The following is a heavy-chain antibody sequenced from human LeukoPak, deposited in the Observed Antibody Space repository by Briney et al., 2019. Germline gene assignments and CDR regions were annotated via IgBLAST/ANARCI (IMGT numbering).Heavy chain of an antibody. CDR3: ARVPFLLSGFWDY. J-gene: IGHJ4*02. CDR2: INPSGGST. V-gene: IGHV1-46*01. D-gene: IGHD6-25*01. CDR1: GYIFTSYY. Sequence: VASLKLSCTASGYIFTSYYIHWVRQSPGQGLEWMGIINPSGGSTIYPQKFQGRVSMTRDTSTSTVYMELSSLRSEDTGVYYCARVPFLLSGFWDYWGQGTLVTVSS.